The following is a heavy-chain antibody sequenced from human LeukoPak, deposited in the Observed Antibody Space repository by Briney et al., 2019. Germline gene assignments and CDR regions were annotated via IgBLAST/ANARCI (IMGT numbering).Heavy chain of an antibody. CDR2: IYHSGST. J-gene: IGHJ4*02. V-gene: IGHV4-59*08. CDR3: ARSRSGWSLFDS. CDR1: GGSISNYY. Sequence: SETLSLTCTVSGGSISNYYWSWIRQPPGKGLEWIGYIYHSGSTSYNPSLKSRVTISVDTSKNQFSLNLSSVTAADTAVYYCARSRSGWSLFDSWGQGTLITVSS. D-gene: IGHD6-19*01.